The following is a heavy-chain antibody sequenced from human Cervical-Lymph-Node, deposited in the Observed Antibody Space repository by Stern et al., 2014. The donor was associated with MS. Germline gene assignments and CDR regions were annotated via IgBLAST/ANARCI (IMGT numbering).Heavy chain of an antibody. CDR2: ISYRATNE. Sequence: VQLVESGGGVVQPGRSLRLSCAASGFSLSSYRMHWDRQAPGTGLEWVVFISYRATNEHHADYVKGRFTISRDNSKNTLYLEMNSLRANDTAIYYCVRAVDNRGYWGQGTLVTVSS. J-gene: IGHJ4*02. D-gene: IGHD1-14*01. CDR3: VRAVDNRGY. CDR1: GFSLSSYR. V-gene: IGHV3-30*03.